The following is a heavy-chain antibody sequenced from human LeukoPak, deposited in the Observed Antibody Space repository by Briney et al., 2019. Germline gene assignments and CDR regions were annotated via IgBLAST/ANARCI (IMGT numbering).Heavy chain of an antibody. CDR3: ARDSDWAFDN. D-gene: IGHD2-21*02. V-gene: IGHV3-48*02. CDR2: INHNAETI. Sequence: PGGSLRLSCAASGFTFSSYVMSWVRQAPGKGLEWVSYINHNAETIYYADSVKGRFTISRDNAKNVLYLQMSRLGDGDTAVYYCARDSDWAFDNWGQGTLVTVPS. CDR1: GFTFSSYV. J-gene: IGHJ4*02.